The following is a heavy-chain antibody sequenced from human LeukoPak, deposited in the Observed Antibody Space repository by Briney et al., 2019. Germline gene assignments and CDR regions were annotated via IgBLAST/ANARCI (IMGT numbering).Heavy chain of an antibody. CDR3: AKDRYYDSSGIGIGY. Sequence: AGGSLRLSCAASGFTFSSYGMSWVRQAPGKGLEWVSAISGSGGSTYYADSVKGRFTISRDNSKNTLYLQMNSLRAEDTAVYYCAKDRYYDSSGIGIGYWGQGTLVTVSS. J-gene: IGHJ4*02. CDR2: ISGSGGST. CDR1: GFTFSSYG. V-gene: IGHV3-23*01. D-gene: IGHD3-22*01.